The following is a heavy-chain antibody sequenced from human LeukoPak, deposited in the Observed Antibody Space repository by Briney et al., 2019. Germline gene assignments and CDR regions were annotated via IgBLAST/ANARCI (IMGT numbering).Heavy chain of an antibody. J-gene: IGHJ4*02. CDR2: IYYSGST. D-gene: IGHD3-3*01. V-gene: IGHV4-59*08. Sequence: PSETLSLTCTVSGGSISSHYWSWTRQPPGKGLEWIGYIYYSGSTNYNPSLKSRVTISVDTSKNQFSLKLSSVTAADTAVYYCARRTDAGGFWSGYYLGRYYFDYWGQGTLVTVSS. CDR1: GGSISSHY. CDR3: ARRTDAGGFWSGYYLGRYYFDY.